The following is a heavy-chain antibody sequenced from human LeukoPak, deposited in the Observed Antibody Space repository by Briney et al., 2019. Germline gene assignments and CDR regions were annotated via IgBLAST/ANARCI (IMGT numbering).Heavy chain of an antibody. V-gene: IGHV4-4*07. J-gene: IGHJ3*02. Sequence: PSETLSLTCTVSGGSISSYYWSWIRQPAGKGLEWIGRIYTSGSTNYNPSLKSRVTMSVDTSKNQFSLKLSSVTAADTAVYYCAGEQNRYSGRLSAFDIWGQGTMVTVSS. D-gene: IGHD5-12*01. CDR3: AGEQNRYSGRLSAFDI. CDR2: IYTSGST. CDR1: GGSISSYY.